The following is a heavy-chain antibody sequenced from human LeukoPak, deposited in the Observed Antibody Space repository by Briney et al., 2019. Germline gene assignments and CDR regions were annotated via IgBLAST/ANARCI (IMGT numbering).Heavy chain of an antibody. CDR1: GFTFTYYW. D-gene: IGHD3-10*02. CDR2: ISSSGSTI. J-gene: IGHJ6*04. CDR3: AELGITMIGGV. V-gene: IGHV3-48*04. Sequence: GGSLRLSCAASGFTFTYYWMNWVRQAPGKGLEWVSYISSSGSTIYYADSVKGRFTISRDNAKNSLYLQMNSLRAEDTAVYYCAELGITMIGGVWGKGTTVTISS.